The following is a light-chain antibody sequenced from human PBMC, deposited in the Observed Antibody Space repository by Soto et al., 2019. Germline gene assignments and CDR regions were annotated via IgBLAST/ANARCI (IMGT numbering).Light chain of an antibody. CDR3: CSYADSSTFL. J-gene: IGLJ2*01. CDR1: SSDVGSYNL. V-gene: IGLV2-23*01. CDR2: EGS. Sequence: QSVLTQPASVSGSPGQSITISCSGTSSDVGSYNLVSWYQQHPGKAPKLMIYEGSKRPSGVSYRFSGSKSGNTASLTISGLQAEDEADYYCCSYADSSTFLFGGGTQLTVL.